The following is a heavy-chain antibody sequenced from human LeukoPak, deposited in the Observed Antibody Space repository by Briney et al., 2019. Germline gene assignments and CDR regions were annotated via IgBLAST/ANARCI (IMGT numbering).Heavy chain of an antibody. D-gene: IGHD4-23*01. CDR1: GFTFSTYA. CDR3: AKDLRLSVGTSPFDY. CDR2: FSNSGET. V-gene: IGHV3-23*01. Sequence: GGSLRLSCAASGFTFSTYAMAWVRQAPGKGLEWVSAFSNSGETHYADSVTGRFTISRDNSKNTLYLQMNSLGADDTALYYCAKDLRLSVGTSPFDYWGQGTLVTVSS. J-gene: IGHJ4*02.